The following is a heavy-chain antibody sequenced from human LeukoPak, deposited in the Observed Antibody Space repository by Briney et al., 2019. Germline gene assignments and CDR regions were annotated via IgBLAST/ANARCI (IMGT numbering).Heavy chain of an antibody. V-gene: IGHV3-74*01. CDR3: ARERGVSHPFDY. D-gene: IGHD2-21*01. Sequence: PGGSLRLSCTVSGFTVSSNSMSWVRQAPGKGLVWVARIRNDGSGIIYADSVKGRFTISRDNARNTLYLQMNSLRAEDTAVYYCARERGVSHPFDYWGQGTLVTVSS. CDR2: IRNDGSGI. J-gene: IGHJ4*02. CDR1: GFTVSSNS.